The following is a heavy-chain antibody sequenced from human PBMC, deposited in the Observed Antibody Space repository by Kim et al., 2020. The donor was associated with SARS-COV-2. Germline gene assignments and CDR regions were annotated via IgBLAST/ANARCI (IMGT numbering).Heavy chain of an antibody. CDR3: ARENGIVGAQWSAIGNWFDP. CDR2: IYHSGST. CDR1: GGSISSSNW. D-gene: IGHD1-26*01. Sequence: SETLSLTCAVSGGSISSSNWWSWVRQPPGKGLEWIGEIYHSGSTNYNPSLKSRVTISVDKSKNQFSLKLSSVTAADTAVYYCARENGIVGAQWSAIGNWFDPWGQGTLVTVSS. J-gene: IGHJ5*02. V-gene: IGHV4-4*02.